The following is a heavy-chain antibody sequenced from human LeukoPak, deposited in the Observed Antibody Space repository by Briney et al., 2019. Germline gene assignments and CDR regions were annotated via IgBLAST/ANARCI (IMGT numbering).Heavy chain of an antibody. V-gene: IGHV3-30*04. CDR2: ISYDGSNK. J-gene: IGHJ4*02. CDR3: ATAYSSGWADY. Sequence: GGSLRLSYAASGINFSGYAMHWVRQAPAKGLEWVAIISYDGSNKNYADSVKGRLTIPRDNPNNMLFLQLNSLRTDDTAVYFCATAYSSGWADYWGQGTLVTVSS. D-gene: IGHD6-19*01. CDR1: GINFSGYA.